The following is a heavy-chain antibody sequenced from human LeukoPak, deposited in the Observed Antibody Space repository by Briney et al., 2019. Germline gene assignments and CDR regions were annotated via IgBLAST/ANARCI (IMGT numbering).Heavy chain of an antibody. D-gene: IGHD1-26*01. V-gene: IGHV3-53*01. J-gene: IGHJ3*02. Sequence: PGGSLRLSCTVSGFTVSSNSMSWVRQAPGKGLEWVSFIYSDNTHYSDSVKGRFTISRDNSKNTLYLQMNSLRAEDTAVYYCARDYWENAFDIWGQGTMVTVSS. CDR3: ARDYWENAFDI. CDR1: GFTVSSNS. CDR2: IYSDNT.